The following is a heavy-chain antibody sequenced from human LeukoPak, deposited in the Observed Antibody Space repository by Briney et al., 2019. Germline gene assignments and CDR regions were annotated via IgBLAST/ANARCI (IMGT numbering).Heavy chain of an antibody. Sequence: GGSLRLSCAASGFTFSSYWMSWVRQAPGKGLEWVANIKQDGSEKYYVDSVKGRFTISRDNAKNSLYLQMNSLRAEDTAVYYCARDRITMVRGVISQGMDVWGQGTTVTVSS. CDR1: GFTFSSYW. CDR2: IKQDGSEK. V-gene: IGHV3-7*01. CDR3: ARDRITMVRGVISQGMDV. J-gene: IGHJ6*02. D-gene: IGHD3-10*01.